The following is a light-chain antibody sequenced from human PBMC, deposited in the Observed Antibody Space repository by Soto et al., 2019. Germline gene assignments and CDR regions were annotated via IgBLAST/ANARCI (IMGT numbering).Light chain of an antibody. Sequence: EIVLTQSPGTLSLSPGERATLSCRASQSVRSSSLAWYQQKPGQPPRLLIYGASSRATGIPDRFSGSGSGTDFTLSISRLEPEDFAVYYCQQYGSSPLFTFGPGTKVDIK. CDR1: QSVRSSS. V-gene: IGKV3-20*01. CDR2: GAS. CDR3: QQYGSSPLFT. J-gene: IGKJ3*01.